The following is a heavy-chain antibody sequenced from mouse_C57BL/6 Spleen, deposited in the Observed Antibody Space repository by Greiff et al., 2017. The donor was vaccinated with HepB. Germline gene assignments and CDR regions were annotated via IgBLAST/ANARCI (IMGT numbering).Heavy chain of an antibody. Sequence: VQLQHPGTELLQPGASLKLSCNASGYTFTSYWMHWVKQRPGQGLEWIGNLNPSNGGTNYNEKFKSKATLTVDKSSSTAYMQLSSLTSEDSAVNYCERYGNLGWFAYWGEGKLVTVSA. J-gene: IGHJ3*01. CDR1: GYTFTSYW. V-gene: IGHV1-53*01. CDR2: LNPSNGGT. D-gene: IGHD2-1*01. CDR3: ERYGNLGWFAY.